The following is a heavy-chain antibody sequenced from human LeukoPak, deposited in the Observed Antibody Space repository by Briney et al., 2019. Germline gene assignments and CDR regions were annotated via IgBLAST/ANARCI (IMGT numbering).Heavy chain of an antibody. CDR3: ARGGPTYYDFWSGPNGYYYYMDV. CDR2: INHSGST. J-gene: IGHJ6*03. D-gene: IGHD3-3*01. CDR1: GGSFSGYY. Sequence: SETLSLTCAVYGGSFSGYYWSWIRQPRGKGLEWIGEINHSGSTNYNPSLKSRVTISVDASKNQFSLKLSSVTAADTAVYYCARGGPTYYDFWSGPNGYYYYMDVWGKGTTVTVSS. V-gene: IGHV4-34*01.